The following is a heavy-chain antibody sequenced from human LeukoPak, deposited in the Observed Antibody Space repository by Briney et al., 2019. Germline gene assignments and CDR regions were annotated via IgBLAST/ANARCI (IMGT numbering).Heavy chain of an antibody. D-gene: IGHD1-26*01. Sequence: SETLSLXCTVSGGSVRSYYWSWIRQPPGEGLEWIAYIHNSGGTNYNPSLKSRVTISVDTSKNQFSLKLRSVTAADTAVYYCVRDWEGFNFDIWGQGTMVTVSS. CDR1: GGSVRSYY. CDR3: VRDWEGFNFDI. V-gene: IGHV4-59*02. J-gene: IGHJ3*02. CDR2: IHNSGGT.